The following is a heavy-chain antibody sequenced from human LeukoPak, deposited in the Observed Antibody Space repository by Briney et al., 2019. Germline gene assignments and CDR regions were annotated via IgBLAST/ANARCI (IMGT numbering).Heavy chain of an antibody. CDR1: GFTFSNCA. D-gene: IGHD3-3*01. J-gene: IGHJ6*02. CDR3: AKDRTTFGVITGYGMDV. CDR2: ISDSGISI. Sequence: PGGSLRLSCAASGFTFSNCAMIWVRQAPGKGLEWVSGISDSGISIYYADSVKGRFTISRDNSKNTLYLQMNSLRAEDTAVYYCAKDRTTFGVITGYGMDVWGQGTTVTVSS. V-gene: IGHV3-23*01.